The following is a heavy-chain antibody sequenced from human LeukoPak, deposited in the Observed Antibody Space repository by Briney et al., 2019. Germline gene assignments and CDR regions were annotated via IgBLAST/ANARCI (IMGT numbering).Heavy chain of an antibody. CDR2: ISGSGSST. J-gene: IGHJ4*02. V-gene: IGHV3-23*01. Sequence: GGSLRLSCAASGFTFSSYDMSWVRQAPGKGLEWVSAISGSGSSTYYADSVKGRFTISRDNSKNTLYLQMNSLRAEDTAVYYCAKDWGPGSFDDWGQGTLVTVSS. CDR1: GFTFSSYD. CDR3: AKDWGPGSFDD. D-gene: IGHD3-16*01.